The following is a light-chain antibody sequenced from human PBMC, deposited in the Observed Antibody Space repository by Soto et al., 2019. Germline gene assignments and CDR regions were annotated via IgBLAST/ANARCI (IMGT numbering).Light chain of an antibody. CDR1: QSIGTW. CDR3: QHYNCHSPV. CDR2: DAS. J-gene: IGKJ1*01. Sequence: QMTQSPSILSASVGDRITITCRASQSIGTWLAWFQQIPGKAPRILIYDASTLESGVPSRFSGSGSDTEFPLTSSSLHPDDFATYYCQHYNCHSPVFGRGTRVEV. V-gene: IGKV1-5*01.